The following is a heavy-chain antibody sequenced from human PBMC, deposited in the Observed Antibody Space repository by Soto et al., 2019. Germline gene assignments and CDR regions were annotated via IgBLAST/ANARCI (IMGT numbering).Heavy chain of an antibody. Sequence: PGESLRLSCAASGFTFSSYWMHWVRQAPGKGLVWVSRINSDGSSTSYADSVKGRFTISRDNAKNTLYLQMNSLRAEDTAVYYCARETRLGPYDDSSGPFDYWGQGTLVTVSS. CDR3: ARETRLGPYDDSSGPFDY. D-gene: IGHD3-22*01. J-gene: IGHJ4*02. CDR1: GFTFSSYW. CDR2: INSDGSST. V-gene: IGHV3-74*01.